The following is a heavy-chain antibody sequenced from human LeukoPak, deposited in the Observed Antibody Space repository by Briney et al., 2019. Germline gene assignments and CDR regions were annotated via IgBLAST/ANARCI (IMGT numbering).Heavy chain of an antibody. V-gene: IGHV4-4*07. CDR2: ISTSGST. CDR3: ATLVSTRYYFDY. CDR1: GGSISSYY. J-gene: IGHJ4*02. Sequence: NPSETLSLTCTVSGGSISSYYWSWIRQPAGKGLESIGHISTSGSTNYNPSLKSRVTMSVDTSKNQFSLRLTSVTAADTAVYFCATLVSTRYYFDYWGQGTLVTVSS. D-gene: IGHD5/OR15-5a*01.